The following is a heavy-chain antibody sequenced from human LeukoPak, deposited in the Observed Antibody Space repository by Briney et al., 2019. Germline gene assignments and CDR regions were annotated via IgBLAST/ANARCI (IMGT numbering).Heavy chain of an antibody. V-gene: IGHV4-59*01. Sequence: PSQTLSLTCTVSGGSISSYYWSWIRQPPGKGLEWIGYIYYSGSTNYNPSLKSRVTISVDTSKNQFSLKLSSVTAADTAVYYCARDFRNYHAFDIWGQGTMVTVSS. CDR2: IYYSGST. D-gene: IGHD1-7*01. J-gene: IGHJ3*02. CDR3: ARDFRNYHAFDI. CDR1: GGSISSYY.